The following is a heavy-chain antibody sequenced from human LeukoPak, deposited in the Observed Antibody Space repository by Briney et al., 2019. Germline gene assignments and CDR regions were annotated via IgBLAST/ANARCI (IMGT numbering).Heavy chain of an antibody. J-gene: IGHJ6*02. Sequence: GGSLRLSCAASGFTFSSYAMSWVRQAPGKGLEWVSAISGSGGSTYYADSVKGRFTISRDNSKNTLYLQMNSLRAEDTAVYYCASTYDYGEDYYYYGMDVWGQGTTVTVSS. CDR2: ISGSGGST. V-gene: IGHV3-23*01. D-gene: IGHD4-17*01. CDR3: ASTYDYGEDYYYYGMDV. CDR1: GFTFSSYA.